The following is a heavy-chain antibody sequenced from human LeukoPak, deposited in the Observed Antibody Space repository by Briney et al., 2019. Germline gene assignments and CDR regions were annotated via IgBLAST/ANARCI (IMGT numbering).Heavy chain of an antibody. CDR3: ARDSVYATNWYDP. CDR2: INHSGST. CDR1: GGSISGYY. J-gene: IGHJ5*02. V-gene: IGHV4-34*01. D-gene: IGHD2-8*01. Sequence: SETLSLTCAVYGGSISGYYWSWIRQPPGKGLEWIGEINHSGSTSYNPSLKSRVTISVDSSKNQFSLKLTSVTAADTAIYYCARDSVYATNWYDPWGQGTLVTVSS.